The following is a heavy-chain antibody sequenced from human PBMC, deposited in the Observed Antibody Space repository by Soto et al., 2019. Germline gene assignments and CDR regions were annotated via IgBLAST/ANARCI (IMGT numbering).Heavy chain of an antibody. CDR3: ARDKYYYGMDV. J-gene: IGHJ6*02. Sequence: PSETLSLTCTVSGGSISSSSYYWGWIRQPPGKGLEWIGSIYYSGSTYYNPSLKSRVTIPVDTSKNQFSLKLSSVTAADTAVYYCARDKYYYGMDVWGQGTTVTVSS. V-gene: IGHV4-39*02. CDR2: IYYSGST. CDR1: GGSISSSSYY.